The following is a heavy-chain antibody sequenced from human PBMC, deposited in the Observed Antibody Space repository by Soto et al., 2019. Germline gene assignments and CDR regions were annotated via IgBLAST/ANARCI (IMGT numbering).Heavy chain of an antibody. J-gene: IGHJ5*02. CDR2: CHDSGST. Sequence: SETLSLTCTVSGGSITNSYWSWIRQPPGKGLEWIGFCHDSGSTNYNPSLKSRVTISLDTSKNQFSLKLASVTAADTAVYYCAKGGCSPCRFDPWGQGTLVTVS. CDR1: GGSITNSY. D-gene: IGHD2-15*01. V-gene: IGHV4-59*01. CDR3: AKGGCSPCRFDP.